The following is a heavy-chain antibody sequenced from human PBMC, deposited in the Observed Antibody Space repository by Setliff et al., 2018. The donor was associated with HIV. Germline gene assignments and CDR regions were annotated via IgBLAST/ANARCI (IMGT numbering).Heavy chain of an antibody. CDR1: GGSVRSLSYY. D-gene: IGHD2-15*01. V-gene: IGHV4-39*01. Sequence: SETLSLTCTVSGGSVRSLSYYWGWIRQPPGKGLEWIGSIYYSGSTYYNPSLKSRVTISVDTSNNQFSLNLTSVTAADTAVYCCVSWEYIVVVTATLYDYWGLGTLVTVSS. CDR2: IYYSGST. J-gene: IGHJ4*02. CDR3: VSWEYIVVVTATLYDY.